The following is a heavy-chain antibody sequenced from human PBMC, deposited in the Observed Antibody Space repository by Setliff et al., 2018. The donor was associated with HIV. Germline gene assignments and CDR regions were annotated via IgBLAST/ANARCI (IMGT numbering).Heavy chain of an antibody. D-gene: IGHD6-13*01. V-gene: IGHV4-39*07. J-gene: IGHJ4*02. CDR2: IYYSGNT. CDR3: ARDRGILSNWLYYFDS. Sequence: PSETLSLTCTVSGGSISSSSYYWGWIRQPPGKGLEWIGSIYYSGNTYYNPSLKSRVTISVDTSKNKFSLNLNSVTAADTALYYCARDRGILSNWLYYFDSWGQGTLVTVSS. CDR1: GGSISSSSYY.